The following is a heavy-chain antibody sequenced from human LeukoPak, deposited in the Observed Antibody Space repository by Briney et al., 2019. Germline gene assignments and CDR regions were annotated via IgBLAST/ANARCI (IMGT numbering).Heavy chain of an antibody. CDR3: AKGIDSSGYYYVHY. D-gene: IGHD3-22*01. J-gene: IGHJ4*02. V-gene: IGHV3-9*01. Sequence: GGSLRLSCAASGFTFDDYAMHWVRQAPGKGLEWVSGISWNSGSIGYADSVKGRFTISRDNAKNSLYLQMNSLRAEDTALYYCAKGIDSSGYYYVHYWGQGTLVTVSS. CDR2: ISWNSGSI. CDR1: GFTFDDYA.